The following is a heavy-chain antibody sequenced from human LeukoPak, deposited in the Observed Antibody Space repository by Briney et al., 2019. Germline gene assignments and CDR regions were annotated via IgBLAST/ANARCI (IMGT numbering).Heavy chain of an antibody. Sequence: GGSLRLSCAASGFTFSSYAMSWVRQAPGKGLEWVGFIRSKAYGGTTEYAASVKGRFTISRDDSKSIAYLQMNSLKTEDTAVYYCARGRYCSGGSCYGARWGQGTLVTVSS. J-gene: IGHJ4*02. CDR2: IRSKAYGGTT. CDR3: ARGRYCSGGSCYGAR. V-gene: IGHV3-49*04. D-gene: IGHD2-15*01. CDR1: GFTFSSYA.